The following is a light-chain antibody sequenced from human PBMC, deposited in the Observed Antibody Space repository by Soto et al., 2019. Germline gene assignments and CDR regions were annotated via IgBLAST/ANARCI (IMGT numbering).Light chain of an antibody. CDR3: GTWDSSLSAPV. CDR2: DNN. Sequence: QSVLTQPPSVSAAPGQRVTISCSGSSSDIANNYVSWYHQLPGTAPRLLIYDNNKRPSGIPDRFSGSKSGTSATLGITGLQTGDEADYYCGTWDSSLSAPVFGGGTQLTVL. CDR1: SSDIANNY. J-gene: IGLJ3*02. V-gene: IGLV1-51*01.